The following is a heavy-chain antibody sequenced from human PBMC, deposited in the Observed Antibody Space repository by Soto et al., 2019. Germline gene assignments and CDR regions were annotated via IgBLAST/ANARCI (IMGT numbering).Heavy chain of an antibody. Sequence: GESLKISCKGSGYNFAGYWIAWVRQMPGKGLELMGIVYPSDSDTRYRPSFQGQVTISADKSISSAYLQWSSLRASDTAMYYCARGGVSTRTFDYWGQGTPVTVSS. D-gene: IGHD3-3*01. J-gene: IGHJ4*02. CDR1: GYNFAGYW. CDR2: VYPSDSDT. CDR3: ARGGVSTRTFDY. V-gene: IGHV5-51*01.